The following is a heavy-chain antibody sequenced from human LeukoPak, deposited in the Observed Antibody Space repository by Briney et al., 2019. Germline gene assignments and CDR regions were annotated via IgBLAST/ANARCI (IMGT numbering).Heavy chain of an antibody. Sequence: GASVKVSCKASGYTFTGYYMHWVRQAPGQGLEWMGWINPNSGGTNYAQKFQGRVTMTRDTPISTAYMELSRLRSDDTAVYYCARDRIAARWFDPWGQGTLVTVSS. D-gene: IGHD6-6*01. V-gene: IGHV1-2*02. CDR2: INPNSGGT. CDR3: ARDRIAARWFDP. J-gene: IGHJ5*02. CDR1: GYTFTGYY.